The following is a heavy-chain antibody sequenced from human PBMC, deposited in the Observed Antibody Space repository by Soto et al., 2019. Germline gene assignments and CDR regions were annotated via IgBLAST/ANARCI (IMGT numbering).Heavy chain of an antibody. CDR2: IYSDGST. Sequence: LRLSCVASGLSVSSNYMSWVRQAPGKGLEWVSIIYSDGSTYYAGSVEGRFAVSRDNSKNTLYLQMDSLRAEDTAVYYCARAPTVTTNYDSWGQGTLVTVSS. D-gene: IGHD4-4*01. CDR3: ARAPTVTTNYDS. V-gene: IGHV3-53*01. CDR1: GLSVSSNY. J-gene: IGHJ4*02.